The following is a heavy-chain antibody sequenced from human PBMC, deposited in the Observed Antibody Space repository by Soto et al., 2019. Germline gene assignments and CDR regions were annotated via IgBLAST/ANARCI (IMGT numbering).Heavy chain of an antibody. Sequence: ASVKVSCKASGGSFISYSFTWVRQAPGQGLEWMGRIIPIQGKANYALKFQDRVTITADRSTRTAYMELRSLRPEDTAVYYCAKSMLFVDHAYMDVWGKGTTVTVSS. D-gene: IGHD2-8*01. CDR2: IIPIQGKA. CDR3: AKSMLFVDHAYMDV. J-gene: IGHJ6*03. CDR1: GGSFISYS. V-gene: IGHV1-69*02.